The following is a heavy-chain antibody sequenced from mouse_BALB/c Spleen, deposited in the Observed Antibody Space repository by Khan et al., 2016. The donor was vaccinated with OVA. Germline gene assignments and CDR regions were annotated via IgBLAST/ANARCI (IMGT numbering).Heavy chain of an antibody. CDR3: ARNPFAY. CDR2: IDPYDSET. CDR1: GYTFNNYW. Sequence: QVQLQQPGAELVRPGASVNLSCKASGYTFNNYWMNWIKQRPEQGLEWIGRIDPYDSETHYNQKFKDKAILTAANSSSTAYMQLSSLTSEDSAVYYCARNPFAYWGQGTLVTVSA. J-gene: IGHJ3*01. V-gene: IGHV1-52*01.